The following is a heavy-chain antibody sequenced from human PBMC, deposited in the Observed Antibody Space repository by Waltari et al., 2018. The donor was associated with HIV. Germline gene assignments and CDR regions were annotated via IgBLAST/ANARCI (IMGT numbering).Heavy chain of an antibody. CDR1: GYTFTGHS. J-gene: IGHJ6*02. CDR3: ARAGYYDHYGMDV. CDR2: NNPNSGGT. Sequence: QVQLVQSGAEVKKPGASVKVSCKASGYTFTGHSMTWVRQAPGQGLEWMGWNNPNSGGTNYAQKFQGRVTMTRDTSISTAYMELSRLRSDDTAVYYCARAGYYDHYGMDVWGQGTTVTVSS. V-gene: IGHV1-2*02.